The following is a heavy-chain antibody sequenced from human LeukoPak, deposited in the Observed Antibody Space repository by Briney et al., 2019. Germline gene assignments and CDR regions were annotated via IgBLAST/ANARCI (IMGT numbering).Heavy chain of an antibody. CDR2: ISWNSGSI. D-gene: IGHD3-3*01. J-gene: IGHJ6*02. CDR1: GFTFDDYA. CDR3: AKDMGITIFGVVDYGMDV. V-gene: IGHV3-9*01. Sequence: GRSLRLSCAASGFTFDDYAMHWVRQAPGKGLEWVSGISWNSGSIGYADSVKGRFTISRDNAKNSLYLQMNSLRAEDTALYYCAKDMGITIFGVVDYGMDVGGQGTTVTVSS.